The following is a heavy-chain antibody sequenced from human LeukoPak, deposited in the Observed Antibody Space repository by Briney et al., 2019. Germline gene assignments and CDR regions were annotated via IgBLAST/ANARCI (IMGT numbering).Heavy chain of an antibody. CDR2: IYYSGST. CDR3: ARRPYDVWSGYSSGWFDP. CDR1: GGSISSYY. Sequence: PSGTLSLTCTVSGGSISSYYWSWVRQPPGKGLEWIGYIYYSGSTNYNPSLKSRVTISVDTSKNQFSLNLSAVTAADTAVDYCARRPYDVWSGYSSGWFDPWGQGTLVTVSS. J-gene: IGHJ5*02. D-gene: IGHD3-3*01. V-gene: IGHV4-59*08.